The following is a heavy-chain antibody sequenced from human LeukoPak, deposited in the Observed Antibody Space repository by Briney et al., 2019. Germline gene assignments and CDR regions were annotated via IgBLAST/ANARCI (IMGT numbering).Heavy chain of an antibody. D-gene: IGHD1-26*01. CDR1: GHSFTNHW. CDR3: ARRPYGGSPNWFDP. J-gene: IGHJ5*02. V-gene: IGHV5-51*01. Sequence: GESLKISCEASGHSFTNHWIGWVRQMPGEGLEWMGIINLGDSDTKYSPSFQGQVTISLDKSINTAYLQWRSLKASDTAMYYCARRPYGGSPNWFDPWGQGTLVTVSS. CDR2: INLGDSDT.